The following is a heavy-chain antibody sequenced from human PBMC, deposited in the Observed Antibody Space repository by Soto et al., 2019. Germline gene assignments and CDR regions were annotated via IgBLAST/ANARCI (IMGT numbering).Heavy chain of an antibody. CDR1: GYSFNSYW. CDR2: IDPRDSYI. J-gene: IGHJ6*02. Sequence: GESLKISCKGSGYSFNSYWISWVRQMPGKGLEWMGRIDPRDSYINYNPSFQGQVTISADKSISTAYLQWSSLKASDTAMYYCARTESGYSYGFADVWGQGTTVTV. CDR3: ARTESGYSYGFADV. V-gene: IGHV5-10-1*04. D-gene: IGHD5-18*01.